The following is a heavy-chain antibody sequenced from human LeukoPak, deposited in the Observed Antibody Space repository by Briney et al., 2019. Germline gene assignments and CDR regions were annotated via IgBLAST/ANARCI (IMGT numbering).Heavy chain of an antibody. Sequence: PGGSPRLSCAASGFTFSSYEMNWVRQAPGKGLEWVSYISSSGSTIYYADSVKGRFTISRDNAKNSLYLQMNSLRAEDTAVYYCGVVPAAMADYWGQGTLVTVSS. CDR3: GVVPAAMADY. J-gene: IGHJ4*02. V-gene: IGHV3-48*03. CDR2: ISSSGSTI. D-gene: IGHD2-2*01. CDR1: GFTFSSYE.